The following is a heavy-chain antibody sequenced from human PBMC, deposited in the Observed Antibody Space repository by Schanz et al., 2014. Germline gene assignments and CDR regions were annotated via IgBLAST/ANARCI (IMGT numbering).Heavy chain of an antibody. CDR2: IKSDGSST. Sequence: EVQLVASGGGLVQPGGSLRLSCAASGFSFGTYAMSWVRQAPGKGLLWVSRIKSDGSSTSYADSVKGRFTISRDNSKNTLSLQMNSLRPEDTAVYYCARGGFGEVSYFDYWGQGTLVTVSS. CDR3: ARGGFGEVSYFDY. V-gene: IGHV3-23*04. J-gene: IGHJ4*02. D-gene: IGHD3-10*01. CDR1: GFSFGTYA.